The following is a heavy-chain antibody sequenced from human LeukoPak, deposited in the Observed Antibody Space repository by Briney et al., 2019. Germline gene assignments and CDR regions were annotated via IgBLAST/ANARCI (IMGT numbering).Heavy chain of an antibody. CDR3: ARDRWAAAGLFDY. V-gene: IGHV4-34*01. Sequence: SETLSLTCAVYGGSFSGYYWSWIRQPPGKGLEWIGEINHSGSTNYNPSLKSRVTISVDTSKNQFSLKLSSVTAADTAVYYCARDRWAAAGLFDYWGQGTLVTVSS. D-gene: IGHD6-13*01. CDR2: INHSGST. CDR1: GGSFSGYY. J-gene: IGHJ4*02.